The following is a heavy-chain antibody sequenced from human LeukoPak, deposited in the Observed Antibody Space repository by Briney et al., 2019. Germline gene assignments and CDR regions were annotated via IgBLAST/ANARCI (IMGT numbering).Heavy chain of an antibody. D-gene: IGHD3-16*01. V-gene: IGHV3-7*01. J-gene: IGHJ4*02. CDR2: IKQDGSEI. CDR3: GRRLFDS. Sequence: GGSLRLSCAASGFTFSDYWMSWVRQAPGKGLEWVANIKQDGSEIYYVASVKGRFTISRDNTKNSLYLQMNSLRAEDTAVVYRGRRLFDSWGQGTLVTVFS. CDR1: GFTFSDYW.